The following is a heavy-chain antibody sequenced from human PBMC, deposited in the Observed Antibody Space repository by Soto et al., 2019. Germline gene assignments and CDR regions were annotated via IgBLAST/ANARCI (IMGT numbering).Heavy chain of an antibody. CDR3: ARRLQWQLRPLDS. V-gene: IGHV3-11*01. CDR2: INTLSTAI. CDR1: GFTFTDYY. D-gene: IGHD6-19*01. Sequence: XGSLRLSCACSGFTFTDYYMTWIRQAPGKGLEWVAYINTLSTAIYYADSVKGRFTISRDNAKNSLYLQMNGLRAEDTATYYCARRLQWQLRPLDSWGRGTLVTVSS. J-gene: IGHJ4*02.